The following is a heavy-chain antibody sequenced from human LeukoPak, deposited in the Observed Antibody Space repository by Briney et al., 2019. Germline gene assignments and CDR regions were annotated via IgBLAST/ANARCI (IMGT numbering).Heavy chain of an antibody. CDR1: GFTFDDYA. D-gene: IGHD2-2*01. Sequence: GGSLRLSCAASGFTFDDYAMRWVRQAPGKGLEWVSGIGWNSGSIGYADSVKGRFTISRDNAKNSLYLQMNSLRAEGTALYYCAKGRDKYQLLSKNWFDPWGQGTLVTVSS. CDR2: IGWNSGSI. CDR3: AKGRDKYQLLSKNWFDP. V-gene: IGHV3-9*01. J-gene: IGHJ5*02.